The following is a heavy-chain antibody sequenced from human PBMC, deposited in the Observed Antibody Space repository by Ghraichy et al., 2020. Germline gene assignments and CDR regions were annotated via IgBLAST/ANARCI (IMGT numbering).Heavy chain of an antibody. CDR1: GYTLTELS. J-gene: IGHJ6*02. CDR2: FDPEDGET. D-gene: IGHD3-10*01. V-gene: IGHV1-24*01. CDR3: ATESTRITMVREYYYGMDV. Sequence: VKVSCKVSGYTLTELSMHWVRQAPGKGLEWMGGFDPEDGETIYAQKFQGRVTMTEDTSTDTAYMELSSLRSEDTAVYYCATESTRITMVREYYYGMDVWGQGTTVTVSS.